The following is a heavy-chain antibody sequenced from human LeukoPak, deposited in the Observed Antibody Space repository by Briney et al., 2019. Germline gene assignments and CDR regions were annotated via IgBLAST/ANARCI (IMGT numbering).Heavy chain of an antibody. J-gene: IGHJ4*02. CDR2: ISSSSSYI. CDR3: AREGITGTTFFDY. D-gene: IGHD1-7*01. CDR1: GFTFSSYS. V-gene: IGHV3-21*01. Sequence: GGSLRLSCAASGFTFSSYSMNWVRQAPRKGLEWVSSISSSSSYIYYADSVKGRFTISRDNAKNSLYLQMNSLRAEDTAVYYCAREGITGTTFFDYWGQGTLVTVSS.